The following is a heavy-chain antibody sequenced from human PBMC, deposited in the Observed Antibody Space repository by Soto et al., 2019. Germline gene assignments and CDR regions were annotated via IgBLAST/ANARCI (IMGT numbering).Heavy chain of an antibody. J-gene: IGHJ5*02. CDR3: ARGDYVWGSYRYFGKVNNWFDP. CDR1: GGSFSGYY. CDR2: INHSGSA. V-gene: IGHV4-34*01. D-gene: IGHD3-16*02. Sequence: SETLSLTCAVYGGSFSGYYWSWIRQPPGKGLEWIGEINHSGSANYNPSLKSRVTISVDTSKNQFSLKLSSVTAADTAVYYCARGDYVWGSYRYFGKVNNWFDPWGQGTLVTVSS.